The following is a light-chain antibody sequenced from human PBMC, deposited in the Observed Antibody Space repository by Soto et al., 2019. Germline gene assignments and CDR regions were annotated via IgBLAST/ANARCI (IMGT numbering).Light chain of an antibody. V-gene: IGKV1-5*01. CDR1: QSISSW. J-gene: IGKJ2*01. Sequence: DIQMTQSPSTLSASVGDRVTITCRASQSISSWLAWYQQKPGKAPKLLIYDASSLESGVPSRFSGSGSGTEFTLTLSSLQPDDFATYDCQQYNSYSYTFGQGTKLEIK. CDR2: DAS. CDR3: QQYNSYSYT.